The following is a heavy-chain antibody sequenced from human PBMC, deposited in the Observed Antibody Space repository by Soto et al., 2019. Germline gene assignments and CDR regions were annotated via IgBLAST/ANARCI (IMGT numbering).Heavy chain of an antibody. V-gene: IGHV3-15*07. J-gene: IGHJ6*02. D-gene: IGHD6-19*01. CDR3: TTGSGWYVQIPLYGMDV. CDR2: IKSKTDGGTT. Sequence: SVSNAWMNWVRQAPGKGLEGVGRIKSKTDGGTTDYAAPVKGRFTISRDDSKNTLYLQMNSLKTEDTAVYYCTTGSGWYVQIPLYGMDVWGQGTTVTVSS. CDR1: SVSNAW.